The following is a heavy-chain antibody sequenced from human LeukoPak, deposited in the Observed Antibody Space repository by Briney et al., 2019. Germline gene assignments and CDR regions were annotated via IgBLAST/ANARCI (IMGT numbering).Heavy chain of an antibody. CDR2: INHSGST. V-gene: IGHV4-34*01. CDR3: ARGPGTWYYY. J-gene: IGHJ4*02. CDR1: GDSISSYY. D-gene: IGHD6-13*01. Sequence: SETLSLTCTISGDSISSYYWSWIRQPPGKGLEWIGEINHSGSTNYNPSLKSRVTISIDTSKNQFSLKLSSVTAADTALYYCARGPGTWYYYWGQGTLVTVSS.